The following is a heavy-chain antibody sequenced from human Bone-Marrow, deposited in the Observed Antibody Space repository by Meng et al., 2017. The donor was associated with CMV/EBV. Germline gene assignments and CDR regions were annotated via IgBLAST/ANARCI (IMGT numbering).Heavy chain of an antibody. D-gene: IGHD2-2*01. CDR2: INHSGCT. J-gene: IGHJ4*02. V-gene: IGHV4-34*01. Sequence: QLRQWGAGLLTPSQTLSLTCVVYGGSFSGYYWSWIRQPPGKGLEWIGEINHSGCTNYNPSLKSRVTISVDTSKNQFSLKLSSVTAADTAVNYCARGYCSSTSCLIDYWGQGTLVTVSS. CDR1: GGSFSGYY. CDR3: ARGYCSSTSCLIDY.